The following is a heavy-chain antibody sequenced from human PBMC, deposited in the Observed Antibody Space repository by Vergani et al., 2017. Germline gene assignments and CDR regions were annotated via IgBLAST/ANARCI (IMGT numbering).Heavy chain of an antibody. CDR2: ISSSSTI. CDR3: ARDNFEELREYYYGMDV. Sequence: EVQLVESGGGLVQPGGSLRLSCAASGFTFSSYSMNWVRQAPGKGLEWVSYISSSSTIYYADSVKGRFTISRDNAKNSLYLQMNSLRAEDTAVYYCARDNFEELREYYYGMDVWGQGTTVTVSS. J-gene: IGHJ6*02. V-gene: IGHV3-48*04. CDR1: GFTFSSYS. D-gene: IGHD1-26*01.